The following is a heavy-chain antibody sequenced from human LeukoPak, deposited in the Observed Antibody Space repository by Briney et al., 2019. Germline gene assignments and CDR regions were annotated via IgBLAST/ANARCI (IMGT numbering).Heavy chain of an antibody. CDR3: TSRLLWFGE. CDR1: GFTFSNAW. Sequence: GGSLRLSCAASGFTFSNAWMSWVRQAPEKGLEWVGRKSKTDGGTTAYAAPVKGRFTISRDDSKNTLYLQMNSLKTEDTAVYYCTSRLLWFGEGGQGTLVTVSS. CDR2: KSKTDGGTT. J-gene: IGHJ4*02. D-gene: IGHD3-10*01. V-gene: IGHV3-15*01.